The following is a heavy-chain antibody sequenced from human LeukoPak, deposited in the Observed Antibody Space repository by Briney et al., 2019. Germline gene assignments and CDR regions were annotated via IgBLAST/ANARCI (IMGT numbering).Heavy chain of an antibody. Sequence: SETLSLTCTVSGGSISSYYWSWIRQPPGKGLEWIGYIYTSGSTNYNPSLKSRVTISVDTSKNQFSLKLSSVTAADTAVYYCARERSYYDFWSGYYVGDAFDIWGQGTMVTASS. CDR1: GGSISSYY. CDR2: IYTSGST. J-gene: IGHJ3*02. D-gene: IGHD3-3*01. CDR3: ARERSYYDFWSGYYVGDAFDI. V-gene: IGHV4-4*09.